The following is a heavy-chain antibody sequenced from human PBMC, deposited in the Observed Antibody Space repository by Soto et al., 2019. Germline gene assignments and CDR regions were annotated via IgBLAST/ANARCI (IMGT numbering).Heavy chain of an antibody. V-gene: IGHV4-59*01. CDR1: GGSISTYY. J-gene: IGHJ4*02. CDR3: ARGGDFWSGASRGYFAY. CDR2: IYYSGST. Sequence: PSETLSLTCTVSGGSISTYYWTWIRQPPGKGLEWIGYIYYSGSTNYNPSLKSRVTISVDTSRTQFSLKLSSVTAADTAVYYCARGGDFWSGASRGYFAYWGQGTLVTVSS. D-gene: IGHD3-3*01.